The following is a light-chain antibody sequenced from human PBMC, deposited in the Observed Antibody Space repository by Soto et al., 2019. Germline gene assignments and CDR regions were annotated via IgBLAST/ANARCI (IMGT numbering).Light chain of an antibody. Sequence: EIVLTQSPGTLPLSPGERATLSCRASQSVSDSYLAWYQQKPGQAPRLLIYGASSRATGIPDRFSGSESGADFTLTISRREPEESAKYYCQQYGSPPGTFGQGTKLEIK. CDR1: QSVSDSY. CDR2: GAS. V-gene: IGKV3-20*01. J-gene: IGKJ2*01. CDR3: QQYGSPPGT.